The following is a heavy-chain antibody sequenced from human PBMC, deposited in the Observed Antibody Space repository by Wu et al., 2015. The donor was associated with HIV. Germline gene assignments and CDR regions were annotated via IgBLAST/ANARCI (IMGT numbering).Heavy chain of an antibody. D-gene: IGHD5-18*01. J-gene: IGHJ4*02. Sequence: QVQLVQSGAEVQKPGSSVKVSCRTSGGTFSRHAISYLRQAPGRGLEWMGRLIPIFGSPNYAQTFQGQSHHHRGTNLRHSLHGTPQPLTSEDTAPIYYCAKEKPPPMPMVTISDGPYFDFWGQGTLVTVSS. CDR1: GGTFSRHA. CDR3: AKEKPPPMPMVTISDGPYFDF. CDR2: LIPIFGSP. V-gene: IGHV1-69*13.